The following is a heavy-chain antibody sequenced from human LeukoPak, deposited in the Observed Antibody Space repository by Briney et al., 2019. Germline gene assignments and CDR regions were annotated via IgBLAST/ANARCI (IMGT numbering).Heavy chain of an antibody. CDR1: GFTFSSYA. J-gene: IGHJ4*02. D-gene: IGHD5-12*01. CDR2: ISSNGGST. Sequence: GGSLRLSCSASGFTFSSYAMRWVRQAPGKGLEYVSAISSNGGSTYYADSVKGRFTISRDNSKNTLYLQMSSLRAGDTAVYYCVKDSGYDFLDYWGQGTLVTVSS. V-gene: IGHV3-64D*06. CDR3: VKDSGYDFLDY.